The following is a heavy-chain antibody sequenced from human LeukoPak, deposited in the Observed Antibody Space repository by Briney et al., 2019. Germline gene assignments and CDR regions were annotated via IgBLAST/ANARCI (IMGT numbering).Heavy chain of an antibody. CDR3: ARSNYYDSRSWGFDI. V-gene: IGHV3-30*03. D-gene: IGHD3-22*01. CDR2: ISYDGTNK. J-gene: IGHJ3*02. CDR1: GFTFSSYG. Sequence: AGGSLRLSCAASGFTFSSYGMSWVRQAPGKGLEWVTIISYDGTNKYYADSVKGRFTISRDNSKNTLFLQMNSLRAEDTAVYYCARSNYYDSRSWGFDIWGQGTMVTVSS.